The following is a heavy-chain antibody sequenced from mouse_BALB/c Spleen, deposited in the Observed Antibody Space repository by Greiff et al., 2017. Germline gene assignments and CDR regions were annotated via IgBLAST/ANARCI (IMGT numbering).Heavy chain of an antibody. CDR2: INPYYGST. J-gene: IGHJ4*01. V-gene: IGHV1-39*01. CDR1: GYSFTDYI. D-gene: IGHD2-1*01. Sequence: EVQLQQTGPELVKPGASVKISCKASGYSFTDYIMLWVKQSHGKSLEWIGNINPYYGSTSYNLKFKGKATLTVDKSSSTAYMQLNSLTSENSAVYYCARNYGNFYAMDYWGQGTSVTVSS. CDR3: ARNYGNFYAMDY.